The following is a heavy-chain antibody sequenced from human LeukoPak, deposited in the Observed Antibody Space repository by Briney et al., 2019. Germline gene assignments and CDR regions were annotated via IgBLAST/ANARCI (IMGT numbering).Heavy chain of an antibody. Sequence: SETLSLTCTVSGGSISSGGYYWSWIRQPPGKGLEWIGYIYHSGSTYYNPSLKSRVTISVDTSKNQFSLKLSSVTAADTAVYYCARETSGRTVRLFDYWGQGTLVTVSS. CDR3: ARETSGRTVRLFDY. V-gene: IGHV4-30-2*05. CDR2: IYHSGST. J-gene: IGHJ4*02. CDR1: GGSISSGGYY. D-gene: IGHD4-17*01.